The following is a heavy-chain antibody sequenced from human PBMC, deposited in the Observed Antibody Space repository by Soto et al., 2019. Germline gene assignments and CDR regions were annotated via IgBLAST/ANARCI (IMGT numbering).Heavy chain of an antibody. Sequence: ASVKVSCKASGYTFTSYAMHWVRQAPGQRLEWMGWINAGNGNTKYSQRFQGRVTITRDTYAGTVYMELSSLRSEDTAVYYCARDIVVVVAATYSYYGMDVWGQGTTVTVSS. J-gene: IGHJ6*02. CDR2: INAGNGNT. CDR1: GYTFTSYA. V-gene: IGHV1-3*01. D-gene: IGHD2-15*01. CDR3: ARDIVVVVAATYSYYGMDV.